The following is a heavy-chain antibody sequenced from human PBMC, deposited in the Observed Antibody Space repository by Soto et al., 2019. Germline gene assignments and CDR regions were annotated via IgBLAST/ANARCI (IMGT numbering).Heavy chain of an antibody. V-gene: IGHV1-69*01. D-gene: IGHD1-26*01. CDR3: ATTPPNPSGGYHDY. CDR2: IILIFGTA. J-gene: IGHJ4*02. CDR1: GGTFSSYA. Sequence: QVQLVQSGAEVKKPGSSVKVSCKASGGTFSSYAISWVRQAPGQGLEWRGGIILIFGTANYAQKFQGRVTITADESTSTAYMELSSLRSEDTAVYYCATTPPNPSGGYHDYWGQGTLVTVSS.